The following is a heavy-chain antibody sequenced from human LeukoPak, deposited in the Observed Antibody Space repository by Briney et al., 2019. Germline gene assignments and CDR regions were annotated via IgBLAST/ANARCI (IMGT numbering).Heavy chain of an antibody. CDR1: GFIFSASS. CDR2: IRGKPNNYAT. D-gene: IGHD2-2*01. V-gene: IGHV3-73*01. Sequence: GSLRLSCAASGFIFSASSMHWVRQASGKGPEWVGQIRGKPNNYATLYSASVKGRFTISRDDSKNTTYLQMSGLKTEDTAVYYCTSYPRSTAPYWGQGVLVTVSS. CDR3: TSYPRSTAPY. J-gene: IGHJ4*02.